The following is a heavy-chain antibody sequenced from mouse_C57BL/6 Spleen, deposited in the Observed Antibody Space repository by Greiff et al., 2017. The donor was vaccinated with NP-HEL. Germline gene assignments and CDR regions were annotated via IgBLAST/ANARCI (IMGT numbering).Heavy chain of an antibody. D-gene: IGHD1-1*01. Sequence: EVHLVESEGGLVQPGSSMKLSCTASGFTFSDYYMAWVRQVPEKGLEWVANINYDGSSTYYLDSLKSRFIISRDNAKNILYLQMSSLKSEDTATYYCARYYYGSRRGYYFDYWGQGTTLTVSS. J-gene: IGHJ2*01. CDR2: INYDGSST. CDR1: GFTFSDYY. V-gene: IGHV5-16*01. CDR3: ARYYYGSRRGYYFDY.